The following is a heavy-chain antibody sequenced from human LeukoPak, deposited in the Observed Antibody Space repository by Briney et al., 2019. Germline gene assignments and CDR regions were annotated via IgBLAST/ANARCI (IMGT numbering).Heavy chain of an antibody. CDR1: GGSISSGSYY. J-gene: IGHJ5*02. Sequence: SETLSLTCTVSGGSISSGSYYWSWIRQPAGKGLEWIGRIYTSGSTNYNPSLKSRVTISVDTSKNQFSLKLSSVTAADTAVYYCARDEGSSWSNSWFDPWGQGTLVTVSS. V-gene: IGHV4-61*02. D-gene: IGHD6-13*01. CDR3: ARDEGSSWSNSWFDP. CDR2: IYTSGST.